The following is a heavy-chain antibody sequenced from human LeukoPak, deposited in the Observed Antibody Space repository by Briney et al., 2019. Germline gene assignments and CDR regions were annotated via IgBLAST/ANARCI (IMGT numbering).Heavy chain of an antibody. CDR1: GFSLSTNGVG. D-gene: IGHD3-3*01. J-gene: IGHJ4*02. CDR2: IYRDDDK. CDR3: AHRGMLFGVVITFDY. V-gene: IGHV2-5*02. Sequence: SGPTLVNPTQTLTLTCTFSGFSLSTNGVGVGWIRQPPGQALEWLALIYRDDDKRYKSSLKNRLTITRGTSENQVVLTMTNMDPVDTATYYCAHRGMLFGVVITFDYWSQGTLVTVSS.